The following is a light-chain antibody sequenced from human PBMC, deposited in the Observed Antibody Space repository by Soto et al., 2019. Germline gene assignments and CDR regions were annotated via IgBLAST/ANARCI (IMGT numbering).Light chain of an antibody. V-gene: IGKV3-11*01. CDR1: QSVRIF. CDR2: DAS. J-gene: IGKJ2*01. Sequence: EIVLTQSPATLSLSPGERATLSCRASQSVRIFLAWYQQKPGQAPRLLIYDASNRATGIPDRFSGSGSGTDFTLTISSPEPEDFAVYYCQQRGNWPLYTFGQGTKVEMK. CDR3: QQRGNWPLYT.